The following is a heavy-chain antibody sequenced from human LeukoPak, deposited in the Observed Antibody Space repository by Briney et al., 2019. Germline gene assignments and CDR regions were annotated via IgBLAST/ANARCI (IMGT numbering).Heavy chain of an antibody. CDR3: ASTGELRSMDV. CDR1: GGSFSGYY. V-gene: IGHV4-34*01. Sequence: PSETLSLTCAVYGGSFSGYYWSWIRQPPGKGLEWIGEINHSGSTNYNPSLKSRVTISVDTSKNQFSLKLSSVTAADTAMYYCASTGELRSMDVWGQGTTVTVSS. D-gene: IGHD1-26*01. CDR2: INHSGST. J-gene: IGHJ6*02.